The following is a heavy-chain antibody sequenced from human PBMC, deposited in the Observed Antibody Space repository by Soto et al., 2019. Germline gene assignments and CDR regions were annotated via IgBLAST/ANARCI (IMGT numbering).Heavy chain of an antibody. Sequence: ASVKVSCKASGYTFTGYYMHWVRQAPGRGLEWMGWINPNSGGTNYAQKFQGRVTMTRDTSISTAYMELSRLRSDDTAVYYCARVLTWLDRRFDYWGQGTLVTVSS. CDR2: INPNSGGT. D-gene: IGHD1-1*01. V-gene: IGHV1-2*02. CDR1: GYTFTGYY. J-gene: IGHJ4*02. CDR3: ARVLTWLDRRFDY.